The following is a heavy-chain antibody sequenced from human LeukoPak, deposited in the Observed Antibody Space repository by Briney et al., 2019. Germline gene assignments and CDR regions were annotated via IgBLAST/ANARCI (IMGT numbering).Heavy chain of an antibody. J-gene: IGHJ3*02. Sequence: ASVKVSCKASGYTFTSYDINWVRQATGQGLEWTGWMNPNSGNTGYAQKFQGRVTMTRNTSISTAYMELSSLRSEDTAVYYCARGGPLYDYVWGTHLLAFDIWGQGTMVTVSS. D-gene: IGHD3-16*01. CDR2: MNPNSGNT. CDR3: ARGGPLYDYVWGTHLLAFDI. V-gene: IGHV1-8*01. CDR1: GYTFTSYD.